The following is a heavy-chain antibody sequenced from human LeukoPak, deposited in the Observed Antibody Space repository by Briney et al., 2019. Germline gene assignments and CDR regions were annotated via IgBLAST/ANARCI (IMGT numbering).Heavy chain of an antibody. Sequence: PSETLSLTCTVSGGSISSGGYYWSWIRQHPGKGLEWIGYIYYSGSTYYNPSLKSRVTISVDTSKNQFSLKLSSVTAADTAVYYCARDRPYCSGGSCYYYYYGMDVWGKGTTVTASS. J-gene: IGHJ6*04. CDR3: ARDRPYCSGGSCYYYYYGMDV. V-gene: IGHV4-31*03. CDR1: GGSISSGGYY. CDR2: IYYSGST. D-gene: IGHD2-15*01.